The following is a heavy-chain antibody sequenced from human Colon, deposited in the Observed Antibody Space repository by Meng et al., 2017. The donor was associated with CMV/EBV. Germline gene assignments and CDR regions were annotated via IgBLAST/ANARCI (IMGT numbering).Heavy chain of an antibody. CDR1: GFTFSSYD. CDR3: ATVGGNSGSYYYGMDV. D-gene: IGHD4-23*01. CDR2: IGTAGDT. Sequence: ETLSLTCAASGFTFSSYDMHWVRQATGKGLEWVSAIGTAGDTYYPGSVKGRFTISRENAKNSLYLQMNSLRAGDTAVYYCATVGGNSGSYYYGMDVWGQGTTVTVSS. J-gene: IGHJ6*02. V-gene: IGHV3-13*01.